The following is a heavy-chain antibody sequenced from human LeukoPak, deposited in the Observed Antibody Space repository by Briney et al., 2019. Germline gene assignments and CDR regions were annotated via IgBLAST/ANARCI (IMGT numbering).Heavy chain of an antibody. Sequence: GGSLRLSCAASGFTFSDYYMSWIRQAPGKGLEWVSYISSSSSYTNYADSVKGRFTISRDNAKNSLYLQMNSLRAEDTAVYYCARERWLVDYYYYGTDVWGQGTTVTVSS. V-gene: IGHV3-11*06. CDR3: ARERWLVDYYYYGTDV. J-gene: IGHJ6*02. D-gene: IGHD6-19*01. CDR2: ISSSSSYT. CDR1: GFTFSDYY.